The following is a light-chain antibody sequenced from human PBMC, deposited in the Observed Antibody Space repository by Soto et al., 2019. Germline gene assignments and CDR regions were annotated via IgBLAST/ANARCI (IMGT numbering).Light chain of an antibody. J-gene: IGKJ2*01. V-gene: IGKV3-20*01. CDR2: CAS. CDR3: HQYDNAPQT. Sequence: IVLRQAPGTRSLSPGDRATLSCRASQTLRRTYIAWYQQKPGQAPRVLIYCASKRATGIPDRFSGSGSGTDFSLTISRLEPEDFAVYYCHQYDNAPQTYGQGTKVDIK. CDR1: QTLRRTY.